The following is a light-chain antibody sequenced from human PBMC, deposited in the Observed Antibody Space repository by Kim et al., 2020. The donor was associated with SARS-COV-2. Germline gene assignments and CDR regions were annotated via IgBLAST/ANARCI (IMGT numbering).Light chain of an antibody. Sequence: LSTGESAPLPWRASQSSRSLYLVWYQQKPGQAPRHLIYGAYSSATGIPDRFRGSGSGTDFTLPISRLEREDCVVYYCQQYGSSLYTFGQGTKLEIK. V-gene: IGKV3-20*01. CDR3: QQYGSSLYT. CDR2: GAY. J-gene: IGKJ2*01. CDR1: QSSRSLY.